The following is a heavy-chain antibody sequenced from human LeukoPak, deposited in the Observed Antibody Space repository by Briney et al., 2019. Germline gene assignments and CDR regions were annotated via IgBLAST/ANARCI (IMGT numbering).Heavy chain of an antibody. D-gene: IGHD3-22*01. CDR2: ISYDGSNK. CDR1: GFTFSSYG. Sequence: GGSLRLSCAASGFTFSSYGMHWVRQAPGKGLEWVAFISYDGSNKYYADSVKGRFTISRDNSKNTLYLQMNSLRAEDTAVYYCAKVEGFYYYDSSGYPPPDYWGQGTLVTVSS. J-gene: IGHJ4*02. V-gene: IGHV3-30*18. CDR3: AKVEGFYYYDSSGYPPPDY.